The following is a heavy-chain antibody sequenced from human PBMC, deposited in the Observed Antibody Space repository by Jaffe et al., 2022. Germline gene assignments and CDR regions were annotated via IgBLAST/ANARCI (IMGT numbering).Heavy chain of an antibody. CDR3: ARGGTYYDSSGYYYEMGYFDY. CDR1: GGSISSGSYY. J-gene: IGHJ4*02. V-gene: IGHV4-61*02. D-gene: IGHD3-22*01. Sequence: QVQLQESGPGLVKPSQTLSLTCTVSGGSISSGSYYWSWIRQPAGKGLEWIGRIYTSGSTNYNPSLKSRVTISVDTSKNQFSLKLSSVTAADTAVYYCARGGTYYDSSGYYYEMGYFDYWGQGTLVTVSS. CDR2: IYTSGST.